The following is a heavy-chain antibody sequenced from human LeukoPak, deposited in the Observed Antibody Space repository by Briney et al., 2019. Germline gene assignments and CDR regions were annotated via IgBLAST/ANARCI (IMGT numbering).Heavy chain of an antibody. J-gene: IGHJ6*02. CDR2: IQSDGNEK. Sequence: GGSLRLSCGASGFTFRDYWMSWVRRAPGKGLEWVANIQSDGNEKDYIDSVQGRFTISRDNAKTSLHLQMPSLRAEDTAVYYCARDSAVATYYGVDVWGQGTTVTVSS. CDR1: GFTFRDYW. D-gene: IGHD6-19*01. CDR3: ARDSAVATYYGVDV. V-gene: IGHV3-7*01.